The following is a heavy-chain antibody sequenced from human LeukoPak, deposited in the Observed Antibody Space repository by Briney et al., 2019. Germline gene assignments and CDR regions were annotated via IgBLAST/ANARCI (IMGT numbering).Heavy chain of an antibody. CDR3: ARGVVAPQDYYYMDV. Sequence: ASVKVSCKASGYTFTGYYMHWVRQAPGQGLEWMGWINPNSGGTNYAQKFQGRVTMTRDTSISTAYMELSRLRSDDTAVYYCARGVVAPQDYYYMDVWGKGTTVTVSS. J-gene: IGHJ6*03. V-gene: IGHV1-2*02. CDR2: INPNSGGT. CDR1: GYTFTGYY. D-gene: IGHD2-15*01.